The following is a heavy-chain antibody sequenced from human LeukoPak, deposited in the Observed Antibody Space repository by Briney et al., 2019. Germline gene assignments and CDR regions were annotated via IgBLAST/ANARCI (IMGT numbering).Heavy chain of an antibody. CDR2: ISYEGSNK. J-gene: IGHJ4*02. D-gene: IGHD1-1*01. Sequence: GGSVRLSCAAAGFTFSSYAMHWVSQEPGKGLEWVAVISYEGSNKYYADSAKGRFTISRDNSKNTLYRQMNSLRAEDTAVYYCARDLERVFDYWGQGTLVTVSS. CDR3: ARDLERVFDY. V-gene: IGHV3-30*04. CDR1: GFTFSSYA.